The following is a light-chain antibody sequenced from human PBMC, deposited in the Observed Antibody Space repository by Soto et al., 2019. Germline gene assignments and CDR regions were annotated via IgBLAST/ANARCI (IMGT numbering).Light chain of an antibody. V-gene: IGKV1-39*01. CDR3: QQSYSTPHT. CDR1: QSMGSD. CDR2: AAS. J-gene: IGKJ2*01. Sequence: DIQMTQSPFLLPASVGARATITCRASQSMGSDWSWYQKKPGKAPKLLIYAASTLQRGVTSRFSGRGSGTDFSLTINSLDSEDFATYYCQQSYSTPHTFGQGTKLEIK.